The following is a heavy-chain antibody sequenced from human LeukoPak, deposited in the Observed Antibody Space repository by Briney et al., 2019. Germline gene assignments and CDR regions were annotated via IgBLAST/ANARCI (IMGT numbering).Heavy chain of an antibody. D-gene: IGHD3-10*01. CDR1: GFTFSSYA. CDR3: ARGGLWFDYYYYYMDV. Sequence: PGGSLRLSCAASGFTFSSYAMHWVRQAPGKGLEWVAVISYDGSNKYYADSVKGRFTISRDNSKNTLYLQMNSLRAEDTAMYYCARGGLWFDYYYYYMDVWGKGTTVTISS. J-gene: IGHJ6*03. CDR2: ISYDGSNK. V-gene: IGHV3-30*04.